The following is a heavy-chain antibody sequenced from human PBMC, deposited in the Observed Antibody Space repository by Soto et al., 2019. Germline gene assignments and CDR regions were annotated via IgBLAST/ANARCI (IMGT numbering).Heavy chain of an antibody. V-gene: IGHV3-30*18. Sequence: QVQLVESGGGVVKPGRSLRLSCEASGFTFSSYGMHWVGQAPGKGLEGVAVISYDGSNKYYADSVKGRFTISRDNSKNTLYLQMNSLRAEDTAVYYCAKGGYSYGSWGQGTLVTVSS. CDR1: GFTFSSYG. CDR3: AKGGYSYGS. J-gene: IGHJ4*02. D-gene: IGHD5-18*01. CDR2: ISYDGSNK.